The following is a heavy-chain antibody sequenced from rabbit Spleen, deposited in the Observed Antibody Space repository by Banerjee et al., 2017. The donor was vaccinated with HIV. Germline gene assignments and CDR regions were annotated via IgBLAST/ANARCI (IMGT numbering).Heavy chain of an antibody. J-gene: IGHJ4*01. Sequence: QEQLVESGGGLVQPEGSLTLTCKASGFSFGDRDVMCWVRQAPGKGLEWIACINAATGKPVYATWAKGRFTISKTSSTTVTLQMTRLTAADTATYFCGRGSATMTMVITGYYLSLWGQGTLVTVS. CDR2: INAATGKP. D-gene: IGHD2-1*01. CDR1: GFSFGDRDV. CDR3: GRGSATMTMVITGYYLSL. V-gene: IGHV1S45*01.